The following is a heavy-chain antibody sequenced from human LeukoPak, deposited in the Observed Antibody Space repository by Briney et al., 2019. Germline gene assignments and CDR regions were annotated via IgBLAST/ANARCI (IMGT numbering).Heavy chain of an antibody. CDR1: GGTFSSYA. Sequence: ASVKVSCKASGGTFSSYAISWVRQATGQGLEWMGWMNPNSGNTGYAQKFQGRVTMTRNTSISTAYMELSSLRSEDTAVYYCARGTDSSGYYYYYYGMDVWGQGTTVTVSS. J-gene: IGHJ6*02. D-gene: IGHD3-22*01. CDR2: MNPNSGNT. V-gene: IGHV1-8*02. CDR3: ARGTDSSGYYYYYYGMDV.